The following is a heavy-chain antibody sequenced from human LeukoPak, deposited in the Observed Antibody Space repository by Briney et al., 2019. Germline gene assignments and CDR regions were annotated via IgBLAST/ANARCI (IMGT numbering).Heavy chain of an antibody. CDR1: GGSVSTSHYY. CDR3: ATYSYGTSHWYFDL. Sequence: PSETLSLTCSVSGGSVSTSHYYWGWIRQPPGRGLEWIGNVYYSGSTYYNPSLKSRVTISVDTSKNQFSLKLSSVTAADTAVYYCATYSYGTSHWYFDLWGRGTLVTVSS. J-gene: IGHJ2*01. V-gene: IGHV4-39*01. CDR2: VYYSGST. D-gene: IGHD5-18*01.